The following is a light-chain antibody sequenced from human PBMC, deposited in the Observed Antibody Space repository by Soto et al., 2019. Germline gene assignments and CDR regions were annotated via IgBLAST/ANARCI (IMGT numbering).Light chain of an antibody. J-gene: IGKJ5*01. CDR2: DAS. Sequence: EIVLTQSPGTLSLSPGERATLSCRASQNVSSNLAWYQQKPGQAPRLLIYDASNRATGIPARFSGSGSGTDFTLTISSLEPEDFAVYYCQQRSNWPTFGQGTRLEI. CDR3: QQRSNWPT. V-gene: IGKV3-11*01. CDR1: QNVSSN.